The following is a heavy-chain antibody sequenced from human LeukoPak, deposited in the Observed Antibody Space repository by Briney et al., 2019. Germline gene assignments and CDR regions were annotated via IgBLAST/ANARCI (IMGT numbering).Heavy chain of an antibody. CDR2: INPSRGST. CDR3: ERCRYELFCNWFAP. V-gene: IGHV1-46*01. Sequence: VSVKVSCKASGYTFTNYYIHWVRQAPGQGLEWIGIINPSRGSTSYAQKFQGRVTMTRDTSTSTVYMEVSSLRSEDTAVYYCERCRYELFCNWFAPWGQGTLVTVSS. D-gene: IGHD1-1*01. J-gene: IGHJ5*02. CDR1: GYTFTNYY.